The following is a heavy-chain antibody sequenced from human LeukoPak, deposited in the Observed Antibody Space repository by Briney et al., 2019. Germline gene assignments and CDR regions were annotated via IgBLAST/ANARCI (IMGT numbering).Heavy chain of an antibody. CDR1: GGSISSSSYY. CDR2: IYYSGST. D-gene: IGHD3-22*01. J-gene: IGHJ4*02. V-gene: IGHV4-39*07. CDR3: ARVGDSSGYSDY. Sequence: SETLSLTCTVSGGSISSSSYYWGWIRQPPGKGLEWIGSIYYSGSTYHNPSLKSRVTISVDTSKNQFSLKLSSVTAADTAVYYCARVGDSSGYSDYWGQGTLVTVSS.